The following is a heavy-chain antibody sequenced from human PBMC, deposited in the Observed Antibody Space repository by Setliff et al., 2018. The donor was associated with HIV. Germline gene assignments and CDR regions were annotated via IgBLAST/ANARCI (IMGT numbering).Heavy chain of an antibody. CDR3: ARGRLLWSGSYYYYYMDV. CDR1: GFTFSDHY. V-gene: IGHV3-72*01. Sequence: GGSLRLSCAASGFTFSDHYMDWVRQAPGKGLEWVGRTRNKVNSYTTEYAASVKGRFTISRDDSKNSLYLQMNSLKTEETAVYYCARGRLLWSGSYYYYYMDVWGKGTTVTVSS. CDR2: TRNKVNSYTT. D-gene: IGHD3-10*01. J-gene: IGHJ6*03.